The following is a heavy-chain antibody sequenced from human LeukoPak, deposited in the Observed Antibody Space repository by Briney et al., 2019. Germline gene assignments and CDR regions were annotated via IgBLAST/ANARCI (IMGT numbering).Heavy chain of an antibody. CDR1: GGSFSGYY. J-gene: IGHJ4*02. CDR2: INHSGST. CDR3: AWRRIRFLEN. Sequence: SETLSLTCAVYGGSFSGYYWSWIRQPPGKGLEWIGEINHSGSTNYNPSLKSRVTISVDTSKNQFSLKLSSVTAADTAVYYCAWRRIRFLENWGQGTLVTVSS. D-gene: IGHD3-3*01. V-gene: IGHV4-34*01.